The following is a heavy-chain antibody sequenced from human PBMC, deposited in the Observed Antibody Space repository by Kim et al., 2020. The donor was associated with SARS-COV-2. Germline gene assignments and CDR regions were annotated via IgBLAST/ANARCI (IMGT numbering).Heavy chain of an antibody. J-gene: IGHJ1*01. V-gene: IGHV6-1*01. Sequence: SQTLSLTCAISGDSVSSNSGDWNWIRQSPSRGLEWLGRTLYRSKWYNDYAGAVKSRITINPDTSKNQFSLQLHSVTPEDTAVYYCARAWDFWGQGTLVIVSS. CDR2: TLYRSKWYN. D-gene: IGHD1-26*01. CDR1: GDSVSSNSGD. CDR3: ARAWDF.